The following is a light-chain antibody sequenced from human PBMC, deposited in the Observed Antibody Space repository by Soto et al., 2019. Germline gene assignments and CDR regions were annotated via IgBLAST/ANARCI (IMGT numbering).Light chain of an antibody. Sequence: EIVMTQSPATVSGSPLEGATLSCMASQSVSSNLAWYQQKPGQAPRLLIYGASTRATGIPARFSGSGSGTEFTLTISSLQSQDFAVYSCQQYNNWPTTFGQGTKEDIK. J-gene: IGKJ1*01. CDR2: GAS. CDR1: QSVSSN. CDR3: QQYNNWPTT. V-gene: IGKV3-15*01.